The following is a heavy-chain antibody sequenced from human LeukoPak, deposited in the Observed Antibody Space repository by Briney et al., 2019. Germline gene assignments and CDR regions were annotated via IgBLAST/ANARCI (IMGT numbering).Heavy chain of an antibody. D-gene: IGHD1-14*01. CDR1: GFTFSSYA. CDR3: AKDRNPEPSFDY. Sequence: GGSLRLSCAASGFTFSSYAMSWVRQAPGKGLEWVSAISGSGGSTYCADSVKGRFTISRDNSKNTLYLQMNSLRAEDTAVYYCAKDRNPEPSFDYWGQGTLVTVSS. J-gene: IGHJ4*02. CDR2: ISGSGGST. V-gene: IGHV3-23*01.